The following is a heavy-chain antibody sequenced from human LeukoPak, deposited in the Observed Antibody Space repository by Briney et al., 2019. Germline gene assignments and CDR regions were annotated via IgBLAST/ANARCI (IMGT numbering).Heavy chain of an antibody. CDR2: ITGTGGHT. J-gene: IGHJ3*01. D-gene: IGHD6-19*01. CDR3: AKVRDTRDWYKDAFDV. V-gene: IGHV3-23*01. CDR1: GFAFTSYA. Sequence: GGSLRLSCAASGFAFTSYAMSWVRQAPGKGLEWVSAITGTGGHTYYAASVQGRFTVSRDNSKNTLYLQMSSLRAEDTAMYYCAKVRDTRDWYKDAFDVWGQGTRVTVSS.